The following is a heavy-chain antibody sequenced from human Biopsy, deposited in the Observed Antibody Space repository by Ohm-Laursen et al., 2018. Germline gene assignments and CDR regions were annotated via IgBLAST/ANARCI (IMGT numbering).Heavy chain of an antibody. Sequence: SLRLSCAASGFTFSPYSMNWVRQAPGQGLEWVSSISRSGSFIYFADSVKGRFTISSDNARNSLYLQMNSLRAEDTAVYYCGRGQTVGPGYYGMDVWGQGTTVTVSS. CDR3: GRGQTVGPGYYGMDV. V-gene: IGHV3-21*01. D-gene: IGHD4-17*01. CDR2: ISRSGSFI. CDR1: GFTFSPYS. J-gene: IGHJ6*02.